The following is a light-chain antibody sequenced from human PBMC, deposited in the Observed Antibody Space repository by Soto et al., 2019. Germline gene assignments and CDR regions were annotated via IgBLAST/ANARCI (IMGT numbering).Light chain of an antibody. CDR3: QERSNRVT. J-gene: IGKJ3*01. CDR1: QSISIY. V-gene: IGKV3-11*01. Sequence: EIVLTQSPATLSLSPGERATLSCRASQSISIYLSWYHQKPGQDPRLLIYDASIRATGIPARFSGSGSGSDFTLTISSLKPEDFASYYCQERSNRVTFGPGTRVDIK. CDR2: DAS.